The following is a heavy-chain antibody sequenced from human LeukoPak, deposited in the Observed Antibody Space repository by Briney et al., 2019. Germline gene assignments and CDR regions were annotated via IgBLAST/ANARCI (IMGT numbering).Heavy chain of an antibody. D-gene: IGHD4-17*01. J-gene: IGHJ4*02. CDR2: IYYSGST. CDR1: GGSISGHY. CDR3: ARKTVLQLFDY. Sequence: SETLSLTCTVSGGSISGHYWSWLRQPPGKGLEGIGYIYYSGSTNYNPSLKSRVTISVDTSKNPFSLKLSSVTAADTAVYYCARKTVLQLFDYWGQGTLVTVSS. V-gene: IGHV4-59*11.